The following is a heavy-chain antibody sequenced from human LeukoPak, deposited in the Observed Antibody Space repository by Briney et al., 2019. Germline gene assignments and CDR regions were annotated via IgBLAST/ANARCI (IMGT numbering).Heavy chain of an antibody. CDR2: INAGYGNT. CDR1: GYTFTNYA. CDR3: ARDRGDGYNYEGLDF. D-gene: IGHD5-24*01. Sequence: ASVKVSCKTSGYTFTNYAIHWVRQAPGQRLEWMGWINAGYGNTKYSQKFQGRVTLTSDTSANTAYMDLSSLKSEDTAVYYCARDRGDGYNYEGLDFWGQGTLVTVSS. J-gene: IGHJ4*02. V-gene: IGHV1-3*01.